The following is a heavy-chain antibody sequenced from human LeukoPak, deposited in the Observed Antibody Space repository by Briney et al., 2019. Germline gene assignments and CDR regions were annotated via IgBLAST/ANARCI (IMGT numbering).Heavy chain of an antibody. Sequence: GGSLRLSCAASGFTFSRYSMNWVRQAPGKGLEWVSSISSSSSYIYYADSVKGRFTISRDNAKNSLYLQMNSLRAEDTAVYYCSRDRHCIGSTCYGLWGQGTRVTVSS. CDR2: ISSSSSYI. CDR1: GFTFSRYS. CDR3: SRDRHCIGSTCYGL. J-gene: IGHJ4*02. V-gene: IGHV3-21*01. D-gene: IGHD2-2*01.